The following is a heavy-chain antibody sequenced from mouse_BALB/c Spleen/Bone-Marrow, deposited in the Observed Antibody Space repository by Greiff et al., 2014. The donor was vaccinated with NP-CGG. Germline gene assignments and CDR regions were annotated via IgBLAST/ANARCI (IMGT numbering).Heavy chain of an antibody. V-gene: IGHV1-5*01. J-gene: IGHJ3*01. D-gene: IGHD4-1*01. Sequence: VQLQQSGTVLARPGASLRMSCKASGYTFTNYWINWIKQRPEQGLEWIGAIYPGNNDAKYTQKFKAKAKLTAVTSTSTADMELSSLTNEDSAVYYCARNWDWVFAYWGQGTLVTVSA. CDR3: ARNWDWVFAY. CDR1: GYTFTNYW. CDR2: IYPGNNDA.